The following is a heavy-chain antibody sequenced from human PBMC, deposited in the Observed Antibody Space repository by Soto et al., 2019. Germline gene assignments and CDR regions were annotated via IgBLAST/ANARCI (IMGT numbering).Heavy chain of an antibody. CDR1: GFTFSSYD. CDR3: ARQSIAAMADAFDI. CDR2: IGTAGDT. V-gene: IGHV3-13*01. Sequence: EVQLVESGGGLVQPGGSLRLSCAAPGFTFSSYDMHWVRQATGKGLEWVSAIGTAGDTYYPGSVKGRFTISRENAKNSLYLQMNSLRAGDTAVYYCARQSIAAMADAFDIWGQGTMVTVSS. D-gene: IGHD6-6*01. J-gene: IGHJ3*02.